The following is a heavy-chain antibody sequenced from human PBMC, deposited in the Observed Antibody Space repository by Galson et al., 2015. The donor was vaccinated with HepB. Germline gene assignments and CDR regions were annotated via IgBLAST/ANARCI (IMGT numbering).Heavy chain of an antibody. V-gene: IGHV3-23*01. Sequence: SLRLSCAASGFTFSSYAMSWVRQAPGKGLEWVSAISGSGGSTYYADSVKGRFTISRDNSKNTLYLQMNSPRAEDTAVYYCAKDAGGGVEYYMDVWGKGTTVTVSS. J-gene: IGHJ6*03. CDR2: ISGSGGST. D-gene: IGHD1-26*01. CDR1: GFTFSSYA. CDR3: AKDAGGGVEYYMDV.